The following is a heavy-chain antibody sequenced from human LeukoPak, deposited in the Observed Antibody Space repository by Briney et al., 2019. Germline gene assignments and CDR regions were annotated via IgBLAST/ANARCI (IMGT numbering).Heavy chain of an antibody. J-gene: IGHJ6*02. CDR2: IYSGGST. Sequence: GGSLRLSCAASGFVFGNYAMSGVRQAPGKGPERVSVIYSGGSTYYADSEKGRFTISRHKSKNTPYLQMNSLRAEDTAVYYCAREGHPHYDLWSGYLDVWGQGTTVTVSS. CDR1: GFVFGNYA. V-gene: IGHV3-53*04. CDR3: AREGHPHYDLWSGYLDV. D-gene: IGHD3-3*01.